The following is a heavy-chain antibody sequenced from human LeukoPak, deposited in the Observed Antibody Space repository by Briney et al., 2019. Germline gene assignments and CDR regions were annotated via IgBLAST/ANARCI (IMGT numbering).Heavy chain of an antibody. Sequence: SVKVSCKASGGTFSSYAISWVRQAPGQGLEWMGGIIPIFGTANYTQKFQGRVTITADESTSTAYMELSSLRSEDTAVYYCARDPLYSSGWYQLFDYWGQGTLVTVSS. J-gene: IGHJ4*02. CDR2: IIPIFGTA. V-gene: IGHV1-69*13. D-gene: IGHD6-19*01. CDR3: ARDPLYSSGWYQLFDY. CDR1: GGTFSSYA.